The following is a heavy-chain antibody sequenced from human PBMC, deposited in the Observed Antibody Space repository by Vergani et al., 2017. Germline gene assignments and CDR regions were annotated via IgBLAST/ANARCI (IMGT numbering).Heavy chain of an antibody. J-gene: IGHJ5*02. CDR1: GYSFTSYW. CDR2: IDPSDSYT. V-gene: IGHV5-10-1*03. D-gene: IGHD6-19*01. CDR3: ARHGGSSGWERFDP. Sequence: EVQLVQSGAEVKKPGESLRISCKCSGYSFTSYWISLVRQMPGKGLELMGRIDPSDSYTNYSPSFQGHVTISADKSISTAYLQCCSLKASDTAMYYWARHGGSSGWERFDPWGQGTLVTVSS.